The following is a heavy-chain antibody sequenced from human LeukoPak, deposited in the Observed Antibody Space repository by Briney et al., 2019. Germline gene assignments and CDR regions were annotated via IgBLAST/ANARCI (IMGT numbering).Heavy chain of an antibody. J-gene: IGHJ4*02. CDR3: ARAGGTYYFDY. CDR1: GFTFSSYG. Sequence: PGRSLRLSCAASGFTFSSYGMHWVRQAPGKGLEWVAVIWYDGSNKYYADSVKGRFTISRDNSKNTLYLQMNSLRAEDTAVYYCARAGGTYYFDYWGQGTLVTVSS. V-gene: IGHV3-33*01. D-gene: IGHD3-16*01. CDR2: IWYDGSNK.